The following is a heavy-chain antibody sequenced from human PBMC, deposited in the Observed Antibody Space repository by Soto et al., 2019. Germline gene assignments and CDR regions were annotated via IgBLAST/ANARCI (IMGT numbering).Heavy chain of an antibody. V-gene: IGHV4-39*01. CDR3: ARTYVTDVVVVPASKDYMDV. CDR1: GGCISSSSSS. CDR2: ISYSGST. D-gene: IGHD2-2*01. Sequence: SETLSLTCTVSGGCISSSSSSWGWIRQHPGKGLEWLGIISYSGSTYYSPSLKSRVTISVDASKNLFSLKLSSVTAAETAVYYCARTYVTDVVVVPASKDYMDVWGKGTTVTVSS. J-gene: IGHJ6*03.